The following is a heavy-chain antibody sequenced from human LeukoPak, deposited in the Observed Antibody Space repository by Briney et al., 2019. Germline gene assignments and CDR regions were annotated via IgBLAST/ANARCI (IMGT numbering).Heavy chain of an antibody. Sequence: GGSLRLSCAASGFTVSSNYMSWVRQAPGKGLEWVSVIYSGGSTYYADSVKGRFTISRDNSKNTLYLQMNSLRAEDTAVYYCARRGLGGYIPKDAFDIWGEGTMVTDSS. V-gene: IGHV3-66*02. D-gene: IGHD5-12*01. CDR2: IYSGGST. CDR1: GFTVSSNY. CDR3: ARRGLGGYIPKDAFDI. J-gene: IGHJ3*02.